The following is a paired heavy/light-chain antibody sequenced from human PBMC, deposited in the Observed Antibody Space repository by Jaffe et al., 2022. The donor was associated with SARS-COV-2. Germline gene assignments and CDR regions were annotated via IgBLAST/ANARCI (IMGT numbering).Heavy chain of an antibody. Sequence: QVQLQESGPGLVKPSQTLSLTCTVSGGSVSSGNFYWTWIRQPAGKGLEWIGRIHTSGSTNYNPSLKSRVTISVDTSKNQFSLKLSSVTAADTAVYYCARDYVWGTYPYYYYGMDVWGQGSTVAVS. CDR2: IHTSGST. D-gene: IGHD3-16*02. CDR1: GGSVSSGNFY. CDR3: ARDYVWGTYPYYYYGMDV. J-gene: IGHJ6*02. V-gene: IGHV4-61*02.
Light chain of an antibody. CDR1: QSVGSSY. CDR3: QQYGSSPYT. V-gene: IGKV3-20*01. Sequence: EIVLTQSPGTLSLSPGERATLSCRASQSVGSSYLAWYQQKPGQAPRLLIYGASSRATGIPDRFSGSGSGTDFTLTISRLEPGDFAVYYCQQYGSSPYTFGQGTKLEIK. J-gene: IGKJ2*01. CDR2: GAS.